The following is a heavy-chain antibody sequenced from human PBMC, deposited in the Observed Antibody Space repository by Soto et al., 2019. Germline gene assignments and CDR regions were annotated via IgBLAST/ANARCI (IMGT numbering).Heavy chain of an antibody. CDR3: ARVVPHIVVVTAFREHAFDI. D-gene: IGHD2-21*02. J-gene: IGHJ3*02. Sequence: GESLKISCKGSGYSFTSYWIGWVRQMPGKGLEWMGIIYPGDSDTRYSPSFQGQVTISADKSISTAYLQWSSLKASDTAMYYCARVVPHIVVVTAFREHAFDIWGQGTMVTVSS. CDR2: IYPGDSDT. V-gene: IGHV5-51*01. CDR1: GYSFTSYW.